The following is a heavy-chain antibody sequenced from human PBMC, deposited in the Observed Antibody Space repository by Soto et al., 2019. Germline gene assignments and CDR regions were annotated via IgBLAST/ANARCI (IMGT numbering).Heavy chain of an antibody. V-gene: IGHV5-51*01. Sequence: GESLKISCKGSGYSFTSYWIGWVRQMPWKGLEWMGIIYPGDSDTRYSPSFQGQVTISADKSISTAYLQWSSLKASDTAMYYCARSIAARKYYYYGMDVWGQGTTVTVSS. CDR3: ARSIAARKYYYYGMDV. CDR1: GYSFTSYW. CDR2: IYPGDSDT. D-gene: IGHD6-6*01. J-gene: IGHJ6*02.